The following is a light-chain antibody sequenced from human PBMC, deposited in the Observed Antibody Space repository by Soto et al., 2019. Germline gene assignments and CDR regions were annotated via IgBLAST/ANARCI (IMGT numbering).Light chain of an antibody. CDR2: DVS. V-gene: IGLV2-14*01. J-gene: IGLJ2*01. Sequence: QSALTQPASVSGSPGQSLTISCTGTSSDVGGYNYVSWYQQHPGKAPKLMIYDVSNRPSGVSNRFSGSKSGNTASLTISGLQAEDEADYYCSSYTSSGSVVFGGGTKLTVL. CDR1: SSDVGGYNY. CDR3: SSYTSSGSVV.